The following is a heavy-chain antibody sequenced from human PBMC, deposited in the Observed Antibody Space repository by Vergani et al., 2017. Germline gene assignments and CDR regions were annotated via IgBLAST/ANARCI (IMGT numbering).Heavy chain of an antibody. Sequence: QVQLQESGPGLVKPSQTLSLTCTVSGGSISSGSYYWSWIRQPAGKGLEWIGRIYTSGSTIYNPSLKSRVTISVDTSKNQFSLKLSSVTAAATAVSYCAWKRVVVIPAVIRYSYYYGMDVWGQGSTVTVSS. J-gene: IGHJ6*02. CDR2: IYTSGST. CDR1: GGSISSGSYY. CDR3: AWKRVVVIPAVIRYSYYYGMDV. D-gene: IGHD2-2*01. V-gene: IGHV4-61*02.